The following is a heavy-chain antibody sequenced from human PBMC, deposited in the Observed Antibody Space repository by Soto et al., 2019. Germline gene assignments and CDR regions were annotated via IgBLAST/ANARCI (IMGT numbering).Heavy chain of an antibody. CDR3: ASGPVVAASRSPYYYYGMDV. Sequence: QVQLVQSGAEVKKPGASVKVSCKASGYTFTSYGISWVREAPGQGLEWKGWISAYNGNTNYAQKLQGRVTMTTDTATSTAYMELRSLRADDTAVYYCASGPVVAASRSPYYYYGMDVWGQGTTVAASS. J-gene: IGHJ6*02. CDR1: GYTFTSYG. V-gene: IGHV1-18*01. D-gene: IGHD2-15*01. CDR2: ISAYNGNT.